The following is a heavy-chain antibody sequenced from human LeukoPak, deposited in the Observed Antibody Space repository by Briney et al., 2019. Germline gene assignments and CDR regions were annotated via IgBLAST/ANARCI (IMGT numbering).Heavy chain of an antibody. CDR1: GGSISSGSYY. Sequence: SETLSLTCTVSGGSISSGSYYWSWIRQPAGKGLEWIGRIYTSGSTNYNPSLKSRVTISVDTSKNQFSLKLSSVTAADTAVYYCARGLDPYRSSCGYWGQGTLVTVSS. CDR2: IYTSGST. V-gene: IGHV4-61*02. D-gene: IGHD6-13*01. J-gene: IGHJ4*02. CDR3: ARGLDPYRSSCGY.